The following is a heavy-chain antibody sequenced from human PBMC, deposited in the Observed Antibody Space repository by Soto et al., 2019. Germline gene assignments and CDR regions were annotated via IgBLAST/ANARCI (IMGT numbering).Heavy chain of an antibody. Sequence: SITCTVTGGSISSCNWSWIRQPPEKGLEWIGYIYYSGSTNYNPSLKSRVTISVDTSKNQFSLKLSSVTAADTAVYYCARVPLSYDIVTGYYPNWFDPWGQGTLVTVSS. CDR1: GGSISSCN. CDR2: IYYSGST. J-gene: IGHJ5*02. D-gene: IGHD3-9*01. CDR3: ARVPLSYDIVTGYYPNWFDP. V-gene: IGHV4-59*01.